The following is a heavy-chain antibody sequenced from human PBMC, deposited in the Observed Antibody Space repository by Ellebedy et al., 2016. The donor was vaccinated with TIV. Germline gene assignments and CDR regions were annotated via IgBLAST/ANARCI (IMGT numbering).Heavy chain of an antibody. CDR2: MNPNSGNT. CDR3: AREMRSVAATFDP. V-gene: IGHV1-8*01. D-gene: IGHD2-15*01. CDR1: GYTFTSYD. J-gene: IGHJ5*02. Sequence: ASVKVSCKASGYTFTSYDINWVRQATGQGLEWMGWMNPNSGNTGYAQKFQGRVTMTRNTSISTAYMELSSLRSEDTAVYYCAREMRSVAATFDPWGQGTLVTVSS.